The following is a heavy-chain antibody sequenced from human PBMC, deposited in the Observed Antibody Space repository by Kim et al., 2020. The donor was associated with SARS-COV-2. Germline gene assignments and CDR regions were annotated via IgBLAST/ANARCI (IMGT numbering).Heavy chain of an antibody. CDR1: GGTFSSYA. CDR3: ARGYDSSGYYRNWFDP. Sequence: SVKVSCKASGGTFSSYAISWVRQAPGQGLEWMGGIIPIFGTANYAQKFQGRVTITADESTSTAYMELSSLRSEDTAVYYCARGYDSSGYYRNWFDPWGQGTLVTVSS. D-gene: IGHD3-22*01. CDR2: IIPIFGTA. V-gene: IGHV1-69*13. J-gene: IGHJ5*02.